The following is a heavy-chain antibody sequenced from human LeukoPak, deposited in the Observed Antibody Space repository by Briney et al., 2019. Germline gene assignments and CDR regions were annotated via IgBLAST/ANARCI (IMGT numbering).Heavy chain of an antibody. D-gene: IGHD6-25*01. CDR2: INHSGST. V-gene: IGHV4-34*01. CDR1: GGSFSGYY. J-gene: IGHJ4*02. CDR3: ARSSGTGTFSY. Sequence: SETLSLTCAVYGGSFSGYYWSWIRQPPGKGLEWIGEINHSGSTNYNPSLKSRVTISVDTSKNQFSLKLSSVTAADTAVYCCARSSGTGTFSYWGQGTLVTVSS.